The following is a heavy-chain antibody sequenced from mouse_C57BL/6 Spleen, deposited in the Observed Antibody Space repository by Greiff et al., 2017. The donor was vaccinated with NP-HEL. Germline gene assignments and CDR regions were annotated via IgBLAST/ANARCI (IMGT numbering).Heavy chain of an antibody. J-gene: IGHJ3*01. CDR3: ARDDYGYDGFAY. CDR1: GFTFSSYA. Sequence: EVKLVESGGGLVKPGGSLKLSCAASGFTFSSYAMSWVRPTPEKRLEWVATISDGGSYTYYPDTVKGRFTISRDNAKNNLYLQMSHLKSEDTAMYYCARDDYGYDGFAYWGQGTLVTVSA. V-gene: IGHV5-4*01. D-gene: IGHD2-2*01. CDR2: ISDGGSYT.